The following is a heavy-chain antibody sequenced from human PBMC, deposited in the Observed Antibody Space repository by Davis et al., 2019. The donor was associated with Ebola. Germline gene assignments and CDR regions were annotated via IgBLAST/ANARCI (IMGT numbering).Heavy chain of an antibody. CDR2: TYSSGGT. CDR1: GASFSGYY. V-gene: IGHV4-4*08. D-gene: IGHD3-22*01. Sequence: SETLSLTCAVYGASFSGYYWDWIRQPPGKGLEWIGHTYSSGGTKYNPSLESRVTISLDTSKNQFSLKVNSVTAADTAVYFCARDRHDSSAYGSWGQGTLVTVSS. J-gene: IGHJ4*02. CDR3: ARDRHDSSAYGS.